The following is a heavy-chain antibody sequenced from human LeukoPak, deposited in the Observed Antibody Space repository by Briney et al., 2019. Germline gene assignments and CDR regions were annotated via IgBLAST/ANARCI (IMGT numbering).Heavy chain of an antibody. J-gene: IGHJ6*03. CDR2: INHSGST. Sequence: KTSETLSLTCAVYGGSFSGYYWSWLRQPPGKGLEWIGEINHSGSTNYNPSLKSRVTISVDTSKNQFSLKLSSVTAADTAVYYCARRNSYMDVWGKGTTVTISS. CDR3: ARRNSYMDV. V-gene: IGHV4-34*01. CDR1: GGSFSGYY.